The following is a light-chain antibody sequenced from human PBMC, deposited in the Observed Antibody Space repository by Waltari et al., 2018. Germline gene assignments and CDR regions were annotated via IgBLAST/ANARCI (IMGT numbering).Light chain of an antibody. V-gene: IGKV3-15*01. CDR3: QQYNSWPYS. Sequence: EIVMTQSPAILSVSPGERATLSCRASQSVSSNLAWYQQKPGQAPRLLIYGASTRATGIPARFSGSGSGTEFTLTISSLQSEDFAVYYCQQYNSWPYSFGQGTKLEIK. CDR1: QSVSSN. J-gene: IGKJ2*03. CDR2: GAS.